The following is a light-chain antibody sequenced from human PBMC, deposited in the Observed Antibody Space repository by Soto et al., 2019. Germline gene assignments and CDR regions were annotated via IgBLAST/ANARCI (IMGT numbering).Light chain of an antibody. CDR3: QQLNSSPVT. CDR2: AAS. CDR1: QSISSY. V-gene: IGKV1-9*01. Sequence: DIQLTQSPSFLSASVGDRVTITCRASQSISSYLAWYQQKPGKAPKLLIYAASTLQSGVPSRFSGSGSGTEFTLTISSLQAEDFASYYCQQLNSSPVTFGPGTKVDI. J-gene: IGKJ3*01.